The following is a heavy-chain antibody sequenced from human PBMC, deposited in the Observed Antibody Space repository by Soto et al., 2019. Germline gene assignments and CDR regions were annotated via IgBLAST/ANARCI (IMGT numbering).Heavy chain of an antibody. J-gene: IGHJ5*02. V-gene: IGHV1-2*02. D-gene: IGHD2-15*01. Sequence: AASVKVSCKASGYTFTGYYMHWVRQAPGQGLEWMGWINPNSGGTNYAQKFQGRVTMTRDTSISTAYMELSRLRSDDTAVYYCARGRRYCSGGSCLISWFDTWGQGTLVTVSS. CDR2: INPNSGGT. CDR3: ARGRRYCSGGSCLISWFDT. CDR1: GYTFTGYY.